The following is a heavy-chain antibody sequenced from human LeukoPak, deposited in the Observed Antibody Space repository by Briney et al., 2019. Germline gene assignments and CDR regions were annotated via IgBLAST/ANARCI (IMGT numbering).Heavy chain of an antibody. J-gene: IGHJ4*02. D-gene: IGHD5-24*01. CDR2: ISSSSSYI. Sequence: GGSLRLSCAASGFTFSSYWMHWVRQAPGKGLEWVSSISSSSSYIYYADSVKGRFTISRDNAKNSLYLQMNSLRAEDTAVYYCARDKDGLLDYWGQGTLVTVSS. V-gene: IGHV3-21*01. CDR3: ARDKDGLLDY. CDR1: GFTFSSYW.